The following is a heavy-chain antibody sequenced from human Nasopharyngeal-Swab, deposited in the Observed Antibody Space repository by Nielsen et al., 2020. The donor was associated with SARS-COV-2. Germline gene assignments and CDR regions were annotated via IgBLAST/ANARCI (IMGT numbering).Heavy chain of an antibody. CDR1: GFPFSSFA. D-gene: IGHD5-18*01. CDR2: ISGSGGST. V-gene: IGHV3-23*01. CDR3: ANVDRYGYWGDY. J-gene: IGHJ4*02. Sequence: GESPKTPCAAFGFPFSSFAMSWVPPAPGKGLEWVSGISGSGGSTYYADSVKGRFTISRDNSENTLYSQMNSLRAEDTAVYYCANVDRYGYWGDYWGQGTLVTVSS.